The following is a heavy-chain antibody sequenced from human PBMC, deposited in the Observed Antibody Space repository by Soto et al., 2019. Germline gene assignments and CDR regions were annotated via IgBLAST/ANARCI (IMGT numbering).Heavy chain of an antibody. CDR1: GFTLSAYW. Sequence: EVQLEESGGDLVQPGGSLRLSCAASGFTLSAYWMTWVRQAPGKGLERVANINRDGSKKSYLDSVRGRFTISRDNVGNSLYLQMGSLRADDTALYYCARDVSPGSSSLYLDAFDIWGQGTMVTVSS. J-gene: IGHJ3*02. CDR2: INRDGSKK. CDR3: ARDVSPGSSSLYLDAFDI. D-gene: IGHD6-13*01. V-gene: IGHV3-7*05.